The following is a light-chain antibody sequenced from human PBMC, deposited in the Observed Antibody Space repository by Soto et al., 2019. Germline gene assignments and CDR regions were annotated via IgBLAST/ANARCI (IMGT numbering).Light chain of an antibody. V-gene: IGLV2-8*01. CDR1: SSDVGGYNY. CDR2: EVN. CDR3: SSYAGSSNV. J-gene: IGLJ1*01. Sequence: QSALTQTPSASGSPGQSVAISCTGTSSDVGGYNYVSWYQQHPGKAPKLMIYEVNKRPSGGPDRFSGSKSGNTASLTVSGLQAEDEADYYCSSYAGSSNVFGTGTKVTVL.